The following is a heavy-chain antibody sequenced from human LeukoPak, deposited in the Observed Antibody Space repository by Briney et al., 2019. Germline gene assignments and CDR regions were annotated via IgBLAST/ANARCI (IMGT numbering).Heavy chain of an antibody. CDR1: GFTFSSYG. D-gene: IGHD2-15*01. Sequence: GASLRLSCSASGFTFSSYGMSWVRQAPGKGLEWVTGISASGGSTDYADSVKGRFTIYRDNSKNTLYLQMNSLRAEDTAVYYCAKLCSGGSCYWNYWGQGTLVTVSS. CDR3: AKLCSGGSCYWNY. V-gene: IGHV3-23*01. CDR2: ISASGGST. J-gene: IGHJ4*02.